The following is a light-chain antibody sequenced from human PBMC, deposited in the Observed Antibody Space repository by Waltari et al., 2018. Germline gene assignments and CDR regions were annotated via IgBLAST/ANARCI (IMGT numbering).Light chain of an antibody. V-gene: IGKV1-33*01. CDR1: QDINNF. Sequence: DIQMTQSPSSLSASVGDSVTITCQATQDINNFLNWYQQKPGRAPSPLIYDASNLETGVTSRFSGSGSGTHFTLTISSLQTEDSATYYCQQYDTLPPSFGGGTKVEI. CDR2: DAS. J-gene: IGKJ4*01. CDR3: QQYDTLPPS.